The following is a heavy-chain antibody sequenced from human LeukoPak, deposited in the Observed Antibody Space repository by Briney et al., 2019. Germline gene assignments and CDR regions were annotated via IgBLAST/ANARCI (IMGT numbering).Heavy chain of an antibody. J-gene: IGHJ6*02. CDR2: IYYSGST. Sequence: SETLSLTCTVSGGSISSYYWSWIRQPPGKGLEWIGYIYYSGSTNYNPSLKSRVTISVDTSKHQFSLKLSSVTPPDTAVYYCAREAPEEVPAAIGYYYYRMDVWGQGTTVTVSS. CDR3: AREAPEEVPAAIGYYYYRMDV. CDR1: GGSISSYY. D-gene: IGHD2-2*02. V-gene: IGHV4-59*12.